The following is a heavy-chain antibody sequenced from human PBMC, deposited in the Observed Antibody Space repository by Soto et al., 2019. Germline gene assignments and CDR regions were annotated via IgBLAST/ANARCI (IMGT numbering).Heavy chain of an antibody. CDR1: GFTFSSYW. CDR2: IKQDGSEK. V-gene: IGHV3-7*01. D-gene: IGHD6-13*01. CDR3: ARQEAWDSSSWYGKRRYYFDY. J-gene: IGHJ4*02. Sequence: GGSLRLSCAASGFTFSSYWMSWVRQAPGKGLEWVANIKQDGSEKYYVDSVKGRFTISRDNAKNSLYLQMNSLRAEDTAVYYCARQEAWDSSSWYGKRRYYFDYWGQGTLVTVSS.